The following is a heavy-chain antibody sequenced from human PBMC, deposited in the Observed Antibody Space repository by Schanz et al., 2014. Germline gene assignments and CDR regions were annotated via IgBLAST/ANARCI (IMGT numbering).Heavy chain of an antibody. J-gene: IGHJ3*02. D-gene: IGHD1-26*01. Sequence: VQLEQSGADVKKPGSSVKVSCKASRSIFSSYTISWVRQARGQGLEWVGMFIPILDVGNYAQQFQGRVTFTADKSTSTAYMELSSLRYEDTALYYCARGTMPGAFDIWGQGTMVTVSS. CDR2: FIPILDVG. CDR1: RSIFSSYT. V-gene: IGHV1-69*02. CDR3: ARGTMPGAFDI.